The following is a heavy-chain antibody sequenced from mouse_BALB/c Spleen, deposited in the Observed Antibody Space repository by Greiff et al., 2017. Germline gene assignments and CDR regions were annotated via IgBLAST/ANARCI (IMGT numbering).Heavy chain of an antibody. Sequence: EVKVVESGGGLVQPVGSLRLSCATSGFTFTDYYMSWVRQPPGKALEWLGFIRNKANGYTTEYSASVKGRFTISRDNSQSILYLQMNTLRAEDSATYYCAREGFAYWGQGTLVTVSA. CDR3: AREGFAY. CDR2: IRNKANGYTT. V-gene: IGHV7-3*02. CDR1: GFTFTDYY. J-gene: IGHJ3*01.